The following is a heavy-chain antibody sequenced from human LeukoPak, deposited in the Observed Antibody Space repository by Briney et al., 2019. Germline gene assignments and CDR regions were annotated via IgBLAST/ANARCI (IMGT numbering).Heavy chain of an antibody. CDR3: TREDGYCSGGSCYLRSYYFDY. Sequence: GGSLRLSCTGSGFTFGDYAMSWFRQAPGKGLEWVGFIRSKAYGGTTEYAASVKGRFNISRDDSKSIAYLQMNSLKTEDTAVYYCTREDGYCSGGSCYLRSYYFDYWGQGTLVTVSS. CDR2: IRSKAYGGTT. CDR1: GFTFGDYA. V-gene: IGHV3-49*03. J-gene: IGHJ4*02. D-gene: IGHD2-15*01.